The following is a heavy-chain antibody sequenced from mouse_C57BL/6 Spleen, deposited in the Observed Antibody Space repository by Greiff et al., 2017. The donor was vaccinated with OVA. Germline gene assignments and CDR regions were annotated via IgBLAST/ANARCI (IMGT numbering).Heavy chain of an antibody. J-gene: IGHJ4*01. CDR2: IYPGSGST. D-gene: IGHD2-4*01. CDR1: GYTFTSYW. CDR3: AIYYDYDGYYAMDY. Sequence: VQLQQSGAELVKPGASVKMSCKASGYTFTSYWITWVKQRPGQGLEWIGDIYPGSGSTNYNEKFKSKATLTVDTSSSTAYMQLSSLTSEDSAVYYCAIYYDYDGYYAMDYWGQGTSVTVSS. V-gene: IGHV1-55*01.